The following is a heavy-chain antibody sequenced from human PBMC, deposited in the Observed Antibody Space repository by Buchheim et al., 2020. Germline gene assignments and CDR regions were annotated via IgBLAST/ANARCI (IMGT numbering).Heavy chain of an antibody. V-gene: IGHV3-23*04. D-gene: IGHD4-23*01. J-gene: IGHJ4*02. CDR2: ISGSGSST. CDR3: AKDSPDYGGAILYYFDY. CDR1: GFTFSNYA. Sequence: VQLVESGGGVVQPGRSLRLSCAASGFTFSNYAMSWVRQAPGKGLEWVSAISGSGSSTYYAESVRGRFTISRDNSKNTLYLQMNSLRAEDTAVYYCAKDSPDYGGAILYYFDYWGQGTL.